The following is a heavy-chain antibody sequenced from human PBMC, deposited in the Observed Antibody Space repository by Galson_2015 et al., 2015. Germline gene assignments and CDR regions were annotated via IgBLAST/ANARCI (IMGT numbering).Heavy chain of an antibody. CDR3: ARGFVFHDSGAVGIDY. CDR2: VYSSGST. J-gene: IGHJ4*02. Sequence: TLSLTCTVSGGSITSGTYYWSWIRQPAGKGLEWIGRVYSSGSTNYNPSLRNRVTISVDTSNNQFSLELSSVTAADTAVYYCARGFVFHDSGAVGIDYGGQGPLVTVSS. D-gene: IGHD3-22*01. V-gene: IGHV4-61*02. CDR1: GGSITSGTYY.